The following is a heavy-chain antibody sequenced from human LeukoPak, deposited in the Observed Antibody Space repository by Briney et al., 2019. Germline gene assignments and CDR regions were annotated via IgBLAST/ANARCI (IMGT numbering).Heavy chain of an antibody. V-gene: IGHV1-2*02. D-gene: IGHD1-14*01. J-gene: IGHJ3*02. CDR2: ITPNVGGT. Sequence: ASVRLSCTASGYTFTGYYMHWVRQAPGQGLGWMGWITPNVGGTNYAQKFQGRVTMTRNTSISTAYMVLSRLRSDDTAVYYCAGPAVTTDAFDIWGQGTMVTVSS. CDR1: GYTFTGYY. CDR3: AGPAVTTDAFDI.